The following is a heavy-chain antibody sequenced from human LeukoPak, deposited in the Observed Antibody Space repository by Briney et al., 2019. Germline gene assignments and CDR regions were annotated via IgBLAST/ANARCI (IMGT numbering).Heavy chain of an antibody. V-gene: IGHV1-18*01. CDR2: ISAYNGNT. J-gene: IGHJ6*03. Sequence: GASVKVSCKASGYTFTSYGISWVRQAPGQGLEWMGWISAYNGNTNYAQKLQGRVTMTTDTSTSTAYMELRSLRSDDTAVYYCARDITGYSSSLNYYYYMDVWGKGTTVTISS. CDR1: GYTFTSYG. D-gene: IGHD6-13*01. CDR3: ARDITGYSSSLNYYYYMDV.